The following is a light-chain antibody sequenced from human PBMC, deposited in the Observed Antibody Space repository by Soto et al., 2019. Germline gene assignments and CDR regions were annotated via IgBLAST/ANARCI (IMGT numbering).Light chain of an antibody. CDR3: QQRSNRPPFT. CDR2: DAS. CDR1: QSIGTY. Sequence: EIVLTQSPAILSLSPGERATLSCRASQSIGTYLAWYRQKPGQAPRLLIFDASDRATGVPARFSGSGSGTDFTLTISSLEPEDFAVYYCQQRSNRPPFTFGQGTKLEIK. V-gene: IGKV3-11*01. J-gene: IGKJ2*01.